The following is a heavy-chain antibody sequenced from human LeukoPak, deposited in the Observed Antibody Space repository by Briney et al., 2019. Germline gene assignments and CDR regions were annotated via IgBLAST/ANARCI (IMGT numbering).Heavy chain of an antibody. V-gene: IGHV4-38-2*01. CDR2: IYHSEST. CDR3: ARFDHVWETHGMDAFDL. J-gene: IGHJ3*01. D-gene: IGHD3-16*01. Sequence: SETLSLTCAVSGYSISRGYSWGWIRQPPGKGLEWVGNIYHSESTHYNPSLKSRVTISPDTSKNQFSLKLSSVTASDTAVYYCARFDHVWETHGMDAFDLWGQGTMVTVSS. CDR1: GYSISRGYS.